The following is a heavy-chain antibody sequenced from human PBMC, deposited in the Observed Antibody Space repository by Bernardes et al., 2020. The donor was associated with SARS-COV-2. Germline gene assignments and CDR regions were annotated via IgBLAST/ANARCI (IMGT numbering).Heavy chain of an antibody. Sequence: GGSLRLSCLGSGFNFRDYGMHWVRQAPGKGLEWVAVIWNDGTKKYYGDSVTGRFTISKDDSKNTLFLQTDSLRAEDTAVYYCAKDHQDRSGYWMGYFDYWGQGTLVTVSS. CDR1: GFNFRDYG. V-gene: IGHV3-30*02. CDR3: AKDHQDRSGYWMGYFDY. D-gene: IGHD3-22*01. CDR2: IWNDGTKK. J-gene: IGHJ4*02.